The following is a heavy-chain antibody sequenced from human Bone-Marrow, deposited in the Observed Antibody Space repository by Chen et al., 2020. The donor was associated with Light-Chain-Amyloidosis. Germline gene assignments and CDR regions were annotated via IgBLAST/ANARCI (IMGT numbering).Heavy chain of an antibody. V-gene: IGHV5-51*01. D-gene: IGHD5-12*01. J-gene: IGHJ4*02. CDR3: AGRRDGYNFDC. CDR2: IYPDDSDA. CDR1: GYTFPNYW. Sequence: EVQLEQSGPEVKKPGESLKISCKGSGYTFPNYWIGWVRQMPGKGLEWMGVIYPDDSDARYSPSFEGQVTISSDKSITTAYRQWRSLKASDTAMDYCAGRRDGYNFDCWGQGTLVTVSS.